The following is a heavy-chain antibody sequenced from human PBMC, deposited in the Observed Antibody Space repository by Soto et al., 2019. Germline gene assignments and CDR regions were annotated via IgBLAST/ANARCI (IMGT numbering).Heavy chain of an antibody. Sequence: SETLSLTCTVSGGSMSNSNYYWSWVRQTPGKGLEWIGHVFHSGRTFYNPSLKGRVGILVDTSRNQFSLNLNSMTVADAAVYYCARWVEVSLDYFDSWGQG. J-gene: IGHJ4*02. D-gene: IGHD5-12*01. CDR2: VFHSGRT. CDR1: GGSMSNSNYY. CDR3: ARWVEVSLDYFDS. V-gene: IGHV4-30-4*01.